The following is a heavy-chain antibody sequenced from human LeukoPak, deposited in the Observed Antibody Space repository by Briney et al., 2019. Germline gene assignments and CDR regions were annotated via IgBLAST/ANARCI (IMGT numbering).Heavy chain of an antibody. Sequence: SETLSLTCAVYGGSFSGYYWSWIRQPPGKGLEWIGEINHSGSTNYNPSLKSRVTISVDTSKNQFSPKLSSVTAADTAVYYCARDNPWYFDLWGRGTLVTVSS. CDR3: ARDNPWYFDL. D-gene: IGHD1-14*01. CDR1: GGSFSGYY. V-gene: IGHV4-34*01. J-gene: IGHJ2*01. CDR2: INHSGST.